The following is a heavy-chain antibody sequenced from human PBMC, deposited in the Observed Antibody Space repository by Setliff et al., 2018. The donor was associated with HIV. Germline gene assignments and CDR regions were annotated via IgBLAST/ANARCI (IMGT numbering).Heavy chain of an antibody. CDR2: IFRSGTT. CDR1: GGSFGDYH. Sequence: KPSETLSLTCTISGGSFGDYHWSWIRPPAGRGLEWIGRIFRSGTTDYKVSLKSRVTISIDTSRNQFSLRLTSVTAEDTAVYYCARDRPYSGLGSYGPWGPGTLVTVSS. J-gene: IGHJ5*02. D-gene: IGHD3-10*01. CDR3: ARDRPYSGLGSYGP. V-gene: IGHV4-4*07.